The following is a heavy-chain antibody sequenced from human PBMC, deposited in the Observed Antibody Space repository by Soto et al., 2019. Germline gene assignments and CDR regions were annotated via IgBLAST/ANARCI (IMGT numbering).Heavy chain of an antibody. Sequence: SETLSLTCTVSGGSISNGDYYWSWIRQPPGKGLEWIGYIYYSGSTYYNPSLKSRVTISVDTSKNQFSLRLSSVTAADTAVYYCARVVRNWFDPWGQGTLVTVSS. V-gene: IGHV4-30-4*01. CDR1: GGSISNGDYY. CDR3: ARVVRNWFDP. J-gene: IGHJ5*02. CDR2: IYYSGST.